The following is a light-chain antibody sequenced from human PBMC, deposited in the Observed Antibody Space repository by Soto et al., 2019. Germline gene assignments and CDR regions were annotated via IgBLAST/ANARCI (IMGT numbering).Light chain of an antibody. CDR1: QSISSW. J-gene: IGKJ1*01. V-gene: IGKV1-5*03. CDR3: QQYNSYLCT. Sequence: DIQMTQSPSTLSASVGERVTITCRASQSISSWLSWYQQKPGKAPKLLIYRASSLESGVPSRFSGSGSGTEFTLTISSLQPDDFTTYYCQQYNSYLCTFGQGTKVDIK. CDR2: RAS.